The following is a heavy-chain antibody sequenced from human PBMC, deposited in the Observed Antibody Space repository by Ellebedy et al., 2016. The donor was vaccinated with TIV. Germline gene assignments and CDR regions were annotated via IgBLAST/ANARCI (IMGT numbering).Heavy chain of an antibody. CDR2: TFYRSKWFN. D-gene: IGHD6-19*01. J-gene: IGHJ4*02. CDR1: GDSVSTNSDS. Sequence: MPSETLSLTCAISGDSVSTNSDSWNWIRQSPSRGLEWLGRTFYRSKWFNEYAVSVKSRMTMNTDTSKNHFSLQLNSVTPEDTAVYYCARGPGGGAVTGPLFDYWGQGTLVTVSS. V-gene: IGHV6-1*01. CDR3: ARGPGGGAVTGPLFDY.